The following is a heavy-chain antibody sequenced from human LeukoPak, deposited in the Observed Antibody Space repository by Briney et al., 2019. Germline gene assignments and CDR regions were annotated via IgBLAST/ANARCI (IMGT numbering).Heavy chain of an antibody. CDR1: GFTLDDYA. V-gene: IGHV3-9*01. Sequence: PGRSLRLSCAASGFTLDDYAMHWVRQAPGKGLEWVSGISWNSGSIGYADSVKGRFTISRDNAKNSLYLQMNSLRAEDTALYYCAKDMSKLWFGDYNWFDPWGQGTLVTVSS. CDR2: ISWNSGSI. J-gene: IGHJ5*02. D-gene: IGHD3-10*01. CDR3: AKDMSKLWFGDYNWFDP.